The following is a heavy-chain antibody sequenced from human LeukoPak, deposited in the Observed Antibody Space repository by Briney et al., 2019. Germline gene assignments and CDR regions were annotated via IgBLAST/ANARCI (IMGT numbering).Heavy chain of an antibody. CDR3: ARESSGILTVYYYYGMDV. Sequence: SVKVSCKASGCTFTSYAISWVRQAPGQGLEWMGWIIPILGIANYAQKFQGRVTITADKSTSTAYMELSSLRSEDTAVYYCARESSGILTVYYYYGMDVWGQGTTVTVSS. J-gene: IGHJ6*02. CDR1: GCTFTSYA. CDR2: IIPILGIA. V-gene: IGHV1-69*04. D-gene: IGHD1-14*01.